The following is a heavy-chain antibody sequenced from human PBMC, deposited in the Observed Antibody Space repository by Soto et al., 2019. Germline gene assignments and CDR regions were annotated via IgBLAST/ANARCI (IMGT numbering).Heavy chain of an antibody. Sequence: GGSLRLSCAASGFTFSSYAMSWVRQAPGKGLEWVSAISGSGGSTYYADSVKGRFTISRGNSKNTLYLQMNSLRAEDTAVYYCAKDLAGRSSSRPFDYWGQGTLVTVSS. J-gene: IGHJ4*02. D-gene: IGHD6-6*01. V-gene: IGHV3-23*01. CDR2: ISGSGGST. CDR1: GFTFSSYA. CDR3: AKDLAGRSSSRPFDY.